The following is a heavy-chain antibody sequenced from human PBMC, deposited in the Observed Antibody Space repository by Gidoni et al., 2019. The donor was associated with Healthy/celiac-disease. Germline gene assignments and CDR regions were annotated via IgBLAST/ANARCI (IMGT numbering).Heavy chain of an antibody. Sequence: QVQLVESGGGVVQPGRSLRLSCAASGFTFSRYGMHWVRQAPGKGLEWVAVISYDGSNKYYADSVKGRFTISRDNSKNTLYLQMNSLRAEDTAVYYCAKCDSGGAQTDAFDIWGQGTMVTVSS. D-gene: IGHD5-12*01. CDR3: AKCDSGGAQTDAFDI. V-gene: IGHV3-30*18. CDR1: GFTFSRYG. CDR2: ISYDGSNK. J-gene: IGHJ3*02.